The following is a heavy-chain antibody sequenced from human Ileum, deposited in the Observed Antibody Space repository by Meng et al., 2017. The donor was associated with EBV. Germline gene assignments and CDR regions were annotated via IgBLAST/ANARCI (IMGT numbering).Heavy chain of an antibody. J-gene: IGHJ5*02. CDR1: GCTMSKGGHV. D-gene: IGHD6-13*01. V-gene: IGHV4-30-2*05. Sequence: PSQVFPLCCVSTGCTMSKGGHVWISIRQPPWKCLELTANIVHMVNSYYDSSLKSRFSGSLDTSKKQFSLNLKSVTVTYTAVYYWARGFSSIEFLGYWFDPWGQGTLVTVSS. CDR2: IVHMVNS. CDR3: ARGFSSIEFLGYWFDP.